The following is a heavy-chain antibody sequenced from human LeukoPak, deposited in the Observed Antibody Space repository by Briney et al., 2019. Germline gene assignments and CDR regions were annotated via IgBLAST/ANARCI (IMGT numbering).Heavy chain of an antibody. CDR2: VYNSGST. J-gene: IGHJ3*02. V-gene: IGHV4-59*08. Sequence: PSETLSLTCVVSGVSISRHLWSWIRQPPGMGPQWIGFVYNSGSTDYNPSLKGRVTISADTSKNQFSLKLSSVTASDTAVYYCATNAGPAALNVIDIWGLGTTVTVSS. D-gene: IGHD2-2*01. CDR3: ATNAGPAALNVIDI. CDR1: GVSISRHL.